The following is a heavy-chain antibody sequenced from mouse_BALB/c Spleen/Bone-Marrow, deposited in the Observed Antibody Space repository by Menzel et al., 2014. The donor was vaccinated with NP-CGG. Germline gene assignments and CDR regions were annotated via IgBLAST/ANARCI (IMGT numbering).Heavy chain of an antibody. V-gene: IGHV1-4*02. D-gene: IGHD4-1*01. CDR3: AREARTGAWFTY. CDR2: INPSSGYT. J-gene: IGHJ3*01. CDR1: GYTFTSYT. Sequence: VKLMESGAELARPGAPVKMSCRASGYTFTSYTIQWVKQRPGQGLEWIGYINPSSGYTDYNQKFKDKTTLTADKSSNTAYMQLTSLTSEDSAVYSCAREARTGAWFTYWGQGTLVTVSA.